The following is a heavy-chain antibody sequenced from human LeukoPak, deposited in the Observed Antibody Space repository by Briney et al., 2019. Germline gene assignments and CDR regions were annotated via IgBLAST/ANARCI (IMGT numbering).Heavy chain of an antibody. V-gene: IGHV3-11*01. Sequence: GGSLRLSCAASGFTFSNAWMSWVRQAPGKGLEWVSYISGSGSTIYYADSVKGRFTISRDNSKNTLYLQMNSLRAEDTAVYYCAKGLRYDFWSGPLDYWGQGTLVTVSS. J-gene: IGHJ4*02. D-gene: IGHD3-3*01. CDR3: AKGLRYDFWSGPLDY. CDR1: GFTFSNAW. CDR2: ISGSGSTI.